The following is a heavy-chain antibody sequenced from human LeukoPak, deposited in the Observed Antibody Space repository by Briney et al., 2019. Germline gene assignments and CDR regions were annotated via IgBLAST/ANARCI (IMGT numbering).Heavy chain of an antibody. Sequence: ASVKVSCKASGYTFTSYGISWVRQAPGQGLEWMGWISAYNGNTNYAQKLQGRVTMTTDTSTSTAYMELRSLRSDDTAMYYCARDVGEVAAPGGWFDPWGQGTLVTVSS. V-gene: IGHV1-18*01. D-gene: IGHD2-15*01. J-gene: IGHJ5*02. CDR2: ISAYNGNT. CDR1: GYTFTSYG. CDR3: ARDVGEVAAPGGWFDP.